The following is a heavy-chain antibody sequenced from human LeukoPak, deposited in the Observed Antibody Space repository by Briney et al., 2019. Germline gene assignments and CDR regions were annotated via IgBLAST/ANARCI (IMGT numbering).Heavy chain of an antibody. CDR2: ISYDGSNK. CDR3: AREGYYDSSGYLYDAFDI. V-gene: IGHV3-30-3*01. D-gene: IGHD3-22*01. Sequence: GGSLRFSCAASGFTFSSYAMHWVRQAPGKGLEWVAVISYDGSNKYYADSVKGRFTISRDNSKNTLYLQMNSLRAEDTAVYYCAREGYYDSSGYLYDAFDIWGQGTMVTVSS. CDR1: GFTFSSYA. J-gene: IGHJ3*02.